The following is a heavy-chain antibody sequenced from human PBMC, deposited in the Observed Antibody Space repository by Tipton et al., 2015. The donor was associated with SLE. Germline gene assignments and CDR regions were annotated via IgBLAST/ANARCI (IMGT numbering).Heavy chain of an antibody. Sequence: LRLSCAVSGFSISSGSYWAWIRQPPGKGLEWIGSIYYSGSTYYNPSLKSRVTISVDTSKNQFSLKLSSVTAADTAVYYCAGRYSGSYYRYWGQGTLVTVSS. CDR2: IYYSGST. D-gene: IGHD1-26*01. J-gene: IGHJ4*02. V-gene: IGHV4-38-2*01. CDR3: AGRYSGSYYRY. CDR1: GFSISSGSY.